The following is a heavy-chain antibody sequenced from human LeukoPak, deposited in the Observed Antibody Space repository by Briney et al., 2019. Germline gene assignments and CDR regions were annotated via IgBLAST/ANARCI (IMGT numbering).Heavy chain of an antibody. V-gene: IGHV4-34*01. CDR2: INHSGST. D-gene: IGHD6-13*01. Sequence: PSETLSLTCAVYGGSFSGYYWSWIRQPPGKGLEWIGKINHSGSTNYNPSLKSRVTISVDTSKNQFSLKLSSVTAADTAVYYCARGVGSSWYLNWFDPWGQGTLVTVSS. J-gene: IGHJ5*02. CDR3: ARGVGSSWYLNWFDP. CDR1: GGSFSGYY.